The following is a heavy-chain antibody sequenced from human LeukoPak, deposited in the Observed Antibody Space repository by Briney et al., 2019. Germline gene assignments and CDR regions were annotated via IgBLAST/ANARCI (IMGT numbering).Heavy chain of an antibody. Sequence: SVKVSCKASGGTFSSYAISWVRQAPGQGLEWMGGIIPIFGTANYAQKFQGRVTITTDESTSTAYMELSSLRSEDTAVYYCAREGPYYDFWSGYHNWFDPWGQGTLVTVSS. CDR1: GGTFSSYA. J-gene: IGHJ5*02. CDR3: AREGPYYDFWSGYHNWFDP. V-gene: IGHV1-69*05. D-gene: IGHD3-3*01. CDR2: IIPIFGTA.